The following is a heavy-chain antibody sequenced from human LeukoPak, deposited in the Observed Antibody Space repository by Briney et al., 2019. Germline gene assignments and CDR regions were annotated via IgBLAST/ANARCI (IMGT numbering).Heavy chain of an antibody. J-gene: IGHJ4*02. V-gene: IGHV4-34*01. CDR3: ARAGWLRRYFDY. CDR1: GGSFSGSY. D-gene: IGHD5-24*01. Sequence: SDTLSLTCTVYGGSFSGSYWTWIRQPPGKGLEWIGEINHSEKTNYNPSLKSRVTISVDKSKNQFSLKLSSVTAADTAVYYCARAGWLRRYFDYWGQGTLVTVSS. CDR2: INHSEKT.